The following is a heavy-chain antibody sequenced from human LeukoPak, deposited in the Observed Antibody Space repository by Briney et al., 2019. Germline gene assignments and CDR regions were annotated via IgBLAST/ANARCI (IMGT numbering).Heavy chain of an antibody. D-gene: IGHD6-13*01. J-gene: IGHJ4*02. V-gene: IGHV4-28*06. CDR2: IYYSGTT. CDR3: ARKIASVGYFDY. CDR1: GYSISSSDW. Sequence: SETLSLTCAVSGYSISSSDWWGWIRQPPGKGLEWIGYIYYSGTTNYNPSLKSRVTMSVDTSKNLFSLKLRSVTALDTAVYYCARKIASVGYFDYWGQGTLVTVSS.